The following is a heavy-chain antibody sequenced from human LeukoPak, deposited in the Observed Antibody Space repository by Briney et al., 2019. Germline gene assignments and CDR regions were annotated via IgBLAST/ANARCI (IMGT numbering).Heavy chain of an antibody. Sequence: PGGSPRLSCAASGFTVSSNYMSRVRQAPGKELEWVSVIYSGGSTYYADSVKGRFTISRDNSKNTLYLQMNSLRAEDTAVYYCARGEQWLPNWFDPWGQGTLVTVSS. V-gene: IGHV3-66*01. J-gene: IGHJ5*02. CDR2: IYSGGST. CDR3: ARGEQWLPNWFDP. CDR1: GFTVSSNY. D-gene: IGHD6-19*01.